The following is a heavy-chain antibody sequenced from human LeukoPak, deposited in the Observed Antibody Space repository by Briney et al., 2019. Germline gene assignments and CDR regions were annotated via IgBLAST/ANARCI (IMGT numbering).Heavy chain of an antibody. Sequence: ASVKVSCEASGYTFTSYGISWVRQAPGQGLEWMGWISAYNGNTYYAQKLQGRVTMTTDTSTSTAYMELRSLRSDDTAVYYCARYSSGWPAVDYWGQGTLVTVSS. V-gene: IGHV1-18*01. CDR1: GYTFTSYG. J-gene: IGHJ4*02. D-gene: IGHD6-19*01. CDR2: ISAYNGNT. CDR3: ARYSSGWPAVDY.